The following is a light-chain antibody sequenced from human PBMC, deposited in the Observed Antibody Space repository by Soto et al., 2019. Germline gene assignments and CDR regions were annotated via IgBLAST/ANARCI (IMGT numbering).Light chain of an antibody. J-gene: IGKJ1*01. Sequence: DIQLTQSPSSLSASVGDRVTFTCRASQDITHFLAWYQQRPGEVPRLLIYGASTLQSGVPSRFSVSGFGTDFTLTITSLQPEDVATYYCQKYNKDSPATFGPGTKVDIK. CDR2: GAS. CDR3: QKYNKDSPAT. V-gene: IGKV1-27*01. CDR1: QDITHF.